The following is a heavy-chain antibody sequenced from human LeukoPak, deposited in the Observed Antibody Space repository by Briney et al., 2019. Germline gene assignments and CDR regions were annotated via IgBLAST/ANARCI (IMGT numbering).Heavy chain of an antibody. V-gene: IGHV4-59*12. CDR1: GGSISSYY. CDR2: IYYSGST. J-gene: IGHJ6*03. D-gene: IGHD6-19*01. Sequence: SETLSLTCTVSGGSISSYYWSWIRQPPGKGLEWIGYIYYSGSTNYNPSLKSRVTISVDTSKNQFSLKLSSVTAADTAVYYCTTDLYSSALDVWGKGTTVTVSS. CDR3: TTDLYSSALDV.